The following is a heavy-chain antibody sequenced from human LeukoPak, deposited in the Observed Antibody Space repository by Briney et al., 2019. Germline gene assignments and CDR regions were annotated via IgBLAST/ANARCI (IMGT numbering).Heavy chain of an antibody. CDR2: IYYSGST. Sequence: SETLSLTCTVSGGSISSYYWSWIRQPPGRGLEWIGYIYYSGSTNYNPSLKSRVTISVDTSKNQFSLKLSSVTAADTAVYYCASGDRSRCYCTPLFDYWGQGTLVTVSS. CDR1: GGSISSYY. CDR3: ASGDRSRCYCTPLFDY. V-gene: IGHV4-59*01. J-gene: IGHJ4*02. D-gene: IGHD2-15*01.